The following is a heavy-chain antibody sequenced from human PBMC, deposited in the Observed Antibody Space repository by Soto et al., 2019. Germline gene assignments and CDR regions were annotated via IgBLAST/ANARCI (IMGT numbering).Heavy chain of an antibody. V-gene: IGHV3-66*01. CDR2: IYSGGST. D-gene: IGHD5-12*01. Sequence: GGSLRLSCAASGFTFSSYSMSWVRQAPGKGLEWVSVIYSGGSTYYADSVKGRFTISRDNSKNTLYLQMNSLRAEDTAVYYCARPNVAYYYGMDVWGQGTTVTVSS. CDR1: GFTFSSYS. J-gene: IGHJ6*02. CDR3: ARPNVAYYYGMDV.